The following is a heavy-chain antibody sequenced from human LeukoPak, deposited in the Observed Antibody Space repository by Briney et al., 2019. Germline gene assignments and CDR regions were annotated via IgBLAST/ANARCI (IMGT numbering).Heavy chain of an antibody. CDR3: ARGRRPPGSSWYNY. CDR2: MNPNSGNT. Sequence: ASVKVSCKASGYTFTSYDINWVRQATGQGLEWMGWMNPNSGNTGYAQKFQGRVTMTRNTSISTAYMGLSSLRSEDTAVYYCARGRRPPGSSWYNYWGQGTLVTVSS. CDR1: GYTFTSYD. D-gene: IGHD6-13*01. V-gene: IGHV1-8*01. J-gene: IGHJ4*02.